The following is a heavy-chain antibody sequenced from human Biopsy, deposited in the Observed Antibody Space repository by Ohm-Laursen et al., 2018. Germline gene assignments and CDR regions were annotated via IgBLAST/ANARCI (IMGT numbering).Heavy chain of an antibody. D-gene: IGHD5-18*01. CDR2: IKEDGSEI. V-gene: IGHV3-7*01. Sequence: SLRLSCAALGFSFRDYWMSWVRRAPGKGLEWVATIKEDGSEIKYVASVKGRFTISRDNTESSLYLQMNNLTAEDTAVYYCARGYSVWGQGTLVTVS. CDR3: ARGYSV. CDR1: GFSFRDYW. J-gene: IGHJ4*02.